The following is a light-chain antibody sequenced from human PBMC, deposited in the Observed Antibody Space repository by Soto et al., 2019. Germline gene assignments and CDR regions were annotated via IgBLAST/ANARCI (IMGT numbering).Light chain of an antibody. V-gene: IGLV1-40*01. CDR3: QSYDSSLSGSV. J-gene: IGLJ2*01. CDR2: DNK. Sequence: QAVVTQPPSVSGAPGQRVAISCTGSSANIGAGYDVHWYQQLPGTAPKLLIYDNKKRPSGVPDRFSGSKSGTSASLAITGLQTEDEADYYCQSYDSSLSGSVFGGGTKVTVL. CDR1: SANIGAGYD.